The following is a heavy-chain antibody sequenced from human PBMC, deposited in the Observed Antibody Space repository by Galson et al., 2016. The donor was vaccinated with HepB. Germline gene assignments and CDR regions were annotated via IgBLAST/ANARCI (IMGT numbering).Heavy chain of an antibody. CDR2: ISVYNNYA. CDR1: GYTFNLYG. CDR3: ARERGAGRHWRFDP. V-gene: IGHV1-18*04. Sequence: SVKVSCKASGYTFNLYGISWLRQAPGQGFEWMGLISVYNNYADYAPRLQGRVTLTTDTTTETAYMELRSLTADDTGVYYCARERGAGRHWRFDPWGQGTLVTVSS. D-gene: IGHD1-26*01. J-gene: IGHJ5*02.